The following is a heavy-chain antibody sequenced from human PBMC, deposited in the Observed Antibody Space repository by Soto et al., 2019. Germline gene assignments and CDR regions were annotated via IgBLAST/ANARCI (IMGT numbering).Heavy chain of an antibody. CDR1: GYTFTSYY. CDR2: INPSGGST. D-gene: IGHD2-15*01. CDR3: ASVYCSGGSCYGIDC. Sequence: QVQLVQSGAEVKKPGASVKVSCKASGYTFTSYYMHWVRQAPGQGLEWMGIINPSGGSTSYAQKFQGRVNLTRDTSTSKVSMELSSLRSEDTAVYYCASVYCSGGSCYGIDCWGQGTLVTVSS. J-gene: IGHJ4*02. V-gene: IGHV1-46*01.